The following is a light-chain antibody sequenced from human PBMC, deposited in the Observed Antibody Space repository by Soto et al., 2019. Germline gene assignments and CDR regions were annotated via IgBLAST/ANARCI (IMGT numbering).Light chain of an antibody. CDR2: WAS. V-gene: IGKV4-1*01. CDR3: QQYYSTLTWT. Sequence: DIVMTQSPDSLAVSLGERATINCKSSQSVLYSSNNKNYLAWYQQKPGQPPKLLIYWASTRESGVPDRFSGSGSGTGFTLTISSLQAEDVAVYYCQQYYSTLTWTFGQGTKVDIK. CDR1: QSVLYSSNNKNY. J-gene: IGKJ1*01.